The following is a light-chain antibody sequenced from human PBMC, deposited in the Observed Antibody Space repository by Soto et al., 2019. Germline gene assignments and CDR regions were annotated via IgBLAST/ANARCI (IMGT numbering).Light chain of an antibody. V-gene: IGKV2-30*01. CDR2: KAS. Sequence: DVVLTQSPLSLPVTLGQPASISCRSTQSLVYSDGNIYLTWFQQRPGQSTRRLIYKASNRDCGVPDRFSGSGSGTDFTLKISRVEADDVGVYYCMQYTHWPPITFGQGTRLEIK. CDR3: MQYTHWPPIT. CDR1: QSLVYSDGNIY. J-gene: IGKJ5*01.